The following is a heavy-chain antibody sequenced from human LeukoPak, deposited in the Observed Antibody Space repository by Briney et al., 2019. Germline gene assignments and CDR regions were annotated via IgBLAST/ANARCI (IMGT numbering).Heavy chain of an antibody. Sequence: GASVKVSCTASGGTFSRYAVGWVRQAPGQGLEWIGGIIPILGTTNLAQKFQGRVTINADESTSTAYMELSSLTSEDTAVYYCARARGTYRSSDAFDFWGQGTMVTVSS. CDR2: IIPILGTT. J-gene: IGHJ3*01. D-gene: IGHD3-16*02. CDR1: GGTFSRYA. CDR3: ARARGTYRSSDAFDF. V-gene: IGHV1-69*13.